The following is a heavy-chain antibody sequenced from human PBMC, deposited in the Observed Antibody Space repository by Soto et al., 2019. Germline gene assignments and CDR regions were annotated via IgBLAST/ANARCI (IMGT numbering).Heavy chain of an antibody. CDR2: IYWDDDK. Sequence: QITLKESRPTLVKPTQTLTLTCTFSGFSLSTRDVGVGWIRQPPGKALEWLALIYWDDDKRYSPSLNSRLTXTXDXXKNQVVLTMTNMDPVDTGTYYCARATIAAHREFDYWGQGTLVTVSS. CDR3: ARATIAAHREFDY. V-gene: IGHV2-5*02. CDR1: GFSLSTRDVG. D-gene: IGHD6-13*01. J-gene: IGHJ4*02.